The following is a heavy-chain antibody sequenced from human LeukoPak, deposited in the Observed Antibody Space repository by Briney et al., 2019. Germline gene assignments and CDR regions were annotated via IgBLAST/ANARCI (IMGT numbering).Heavy chain of an antibody. CDR3: AKTIGRDSYYYGMDV. CDR2: IGGSGVST. CDR1: GFTFSSYA. D-gene: IGHD3-3*01. J-gene: IGHJ6*02. V-gene: IGHV3-23*01. Sequence: GGSLRLSCAPSGFTFSSYAMTWVRQAPGKGLEWVSAIGGSGVSTYYADSVKGRFTISRDNSKNTLYLQMNSLRAEDTAVYYCAKTIGRDSYYYGMDVWGQGTTVTVSS.